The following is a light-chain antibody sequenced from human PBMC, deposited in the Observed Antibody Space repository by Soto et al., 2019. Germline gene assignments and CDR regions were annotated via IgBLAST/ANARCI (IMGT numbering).Light chain of an antibody. CDR3: SSYTRRNTLA. Sequence: QSALTQPASVSGSPGQSITISCTGTSSDVGGYNFVSWYQQHPGKAPKLMIYEVTDRPSGVSNRFSGSKSGSTASLTISGLQAEDEAEYYCSSYTRRNTLAFGGGTKLTVL. V-gene: IGLV2-14*01. J-gene: IGLJ2*01. CDR1: SSDVGGYNF. CDR2: EVT.